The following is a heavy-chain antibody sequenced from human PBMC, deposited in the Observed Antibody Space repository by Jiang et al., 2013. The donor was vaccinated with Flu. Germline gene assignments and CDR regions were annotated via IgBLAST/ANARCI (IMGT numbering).Heavy chain of an antibody. CDR3: ARVEYSGRWRAFDP. Sequence: CKSSGYTFSDYYIHWVRQAPGQGLEWMGWIKANNGGTDYAQKFQGRVTMTRDTSITTAYMELSSLRSDDTAVYFCARVEYSGRWRAFDPWGQGTLVTVSS. CDR1: GYTFSDYY. CDR2: IKANNGGT. J-gene: IGHJ5*02. V-gene: IGHV1-2*02. D-gene: IGHD5-12*01.